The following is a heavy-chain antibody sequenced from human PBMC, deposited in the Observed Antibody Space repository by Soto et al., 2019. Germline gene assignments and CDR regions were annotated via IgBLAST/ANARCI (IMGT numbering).Heavy chain of an antibody. J-gene: IGHJ6*02. Sequence: ASVKVSCKASGYSFTDYHIHWVRQAPGQGLEWLGRINPKSGGTSTAQKFQGWVTMTRDRSISTVYMELTRLRSDDTAVYFCARGRSTDCSNGVCSFFYNHEMDVWGQGTTVTVSS. CDR1: GYSFTDYH. CDR3: ARGRSTDCSNGVCSFFYNHEMDV. V-gene: IGHV1-2*04. D-gene: IGHD2-8*01. CDR2: INPKSGGT.